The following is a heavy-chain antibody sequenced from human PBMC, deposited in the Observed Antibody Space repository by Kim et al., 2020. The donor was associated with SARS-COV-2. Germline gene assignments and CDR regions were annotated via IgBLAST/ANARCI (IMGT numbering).Heavy chain of an antibody. CDR2: ISVYQGNT. J-gene: IGHJ2*01. D-gene: IGHD3-22*01. V-gene: IGHV1-18*01. CDR1: GYTFTSYG. Sequence: ASVKVSCKASGYTFTSYGINWVRQAPGQGLEWMGWISVYQGNTHSAQKLQGRVTMTTDTSTSTAYMELRSLRSDDTAVYYCAREYYDTGGYYSLDWYFDLWGRGTLVTVSS. CDR3: AREYYDTGGYYSLDWYFDL.